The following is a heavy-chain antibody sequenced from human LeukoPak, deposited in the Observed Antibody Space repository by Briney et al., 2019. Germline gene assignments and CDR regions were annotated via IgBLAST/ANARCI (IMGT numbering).Heavy chain of an antibody. CDR3: ARVAYDSSGYPFDY. CDR1: GYTFTSYA. D-gene: IGHD3-22*01. J-gene: IGHJ4*02. V-gene: IGHV1-3*01. CDR2: INAGNGNT. Sequence: GGSLRLSCAASGYTFTSYAMHWVRQAPGQRLEWMGWINAGNGNTKYSQKFQGRVTITRDTSASTAYMELSSLRSEDTAVYYCARVAYDSSGYPFDYWGQGTLVTVSS.